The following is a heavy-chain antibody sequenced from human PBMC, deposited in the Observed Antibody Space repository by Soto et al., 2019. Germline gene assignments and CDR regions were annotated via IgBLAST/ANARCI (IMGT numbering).Heavy chain of an antibody. Sequence: ASVKVSCKASGYTFTSYAMHWVRQAPGQGLEWMGIINPSGGSTSYAQKFQGRVTMTRDTSTSTVYMELSSLRSEDTAVYYCARETPDIAESYGMDVWGQGTTVTVSS. CDR2: INPSGGST. D-gene: IGHD5-12*01. V-gene: IGHV1-46*01. J-gene: IGHJ6*02. CDR1: GYTFTSYA. CDR3: ARETPDIAESYGMDV.